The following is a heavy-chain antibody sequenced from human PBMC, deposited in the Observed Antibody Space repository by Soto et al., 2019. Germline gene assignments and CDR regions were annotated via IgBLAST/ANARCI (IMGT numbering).Heavy chain of an antibody. J-gene: IGHJ5*02. CDR1: GFAFNNSY. V-gene: IGHV3-74*01. D-gene: IGHD4-17*01. Sequence: EVKLVESGGGLVQPGGSVRLSCGASGFAFNNSYMHWVRQAPGKGLVWVSRINGDGSSTNYADSVKGRFTISRDNTKNTLYLQMNSLRAEDTAVYYCARDQLTGDYFDAWGQGTLVTVSS. CDR3: ARDQLTGDYFDA. CDR2: INGDGSST.